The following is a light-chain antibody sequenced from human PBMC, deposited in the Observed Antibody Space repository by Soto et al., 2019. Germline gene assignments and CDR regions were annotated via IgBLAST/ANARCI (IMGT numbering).Light chain of an antibody. V-gene: IGKV3-15*01. CDR1: QSVSNN. Sequence: EIVMTQSPATLSVSPGERATLSCRASQSVSNNLAWFQQKPGQAPRLLIYGASTRATGITARFSSTGSGTEYTLTSSSLKSKDIAVYSSQQYNNCPPYTFGQGTKLEIK. CDR3: QQYNNCPPYT. CDR2: GAS. J-gene: IGKJ2*01.